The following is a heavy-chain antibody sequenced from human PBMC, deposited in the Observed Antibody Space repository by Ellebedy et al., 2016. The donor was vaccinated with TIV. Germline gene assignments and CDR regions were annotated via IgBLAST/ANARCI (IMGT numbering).Heavy chain of an antibody. CDR1: GGSISSYY. V-gene: IGHV4-59*01. D-gene: IGHD6-19*01. Sequence: SETLSLXXTVSGGSISSYYWSWIRQPPGKGLEWIGYIYYSGSTNYNPSLKSRVTISVGTSKNQFSLKLSSVTAADTAVYYCARTSLRSIAVAGTDYWGQGTLVTVSS. CDR3: ARTSLRSIAVAGTDY. CDR2: IYYSGST. J-gene: IGHJ4*02.